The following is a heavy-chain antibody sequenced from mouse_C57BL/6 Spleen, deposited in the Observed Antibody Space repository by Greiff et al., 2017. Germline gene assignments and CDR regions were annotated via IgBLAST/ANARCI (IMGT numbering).Heavy chain of an antibody. CDR3: ARSYGSNFDV. J-gene: IGHJ1*03. V-gene: IGHV1-61*01. D-gene: IGHD1-1*01. CDR1: GYTFTSYW. Sequence: QVQLQQPGAELVRPGSSVKLSCKASGYTFTSYWMDWVKQRPGQGLEWIGDIYPSDSETHYNQKFKDKATLTVDNSSSTAYMQLSSLTSEDSAVYYCARSYGSNFDVWGTGTTVTVSS. CDR2: IYPSDSET.